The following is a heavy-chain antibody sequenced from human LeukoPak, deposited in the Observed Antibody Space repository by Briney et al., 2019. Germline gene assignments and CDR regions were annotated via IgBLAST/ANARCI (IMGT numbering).Heavy chain of an antibody. J-gene: IGHJ4*02. CDR1: GFTFSNYA. CDR3: AKGGLIWDYGYYFDY. D-gene: IGHD3-16*01. V-gene: IGHV3-23*01. Sequence: GGSLRLSXAASGFTFSNYAMNWVRQAPGKGLEWVSTISGSGTKTYYADSVKGRFTISRDNSKNMVSLQMNSLRAEDTALYYCAKGGLIWDYGYYFDYWGQGMLVTVSA. CDR2: ISGSGTKT.